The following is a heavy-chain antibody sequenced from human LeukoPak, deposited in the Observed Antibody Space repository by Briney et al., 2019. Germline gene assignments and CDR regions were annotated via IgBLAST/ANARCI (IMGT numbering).Heavy chain of an antibody. D-gene: IGHD2-15*01. V-gene: IGHV4-39*01. Sequence: SETLSLTCTVSGGSISSSSYYWGWIRQPPGKGLEWIGSIYYSGSTYYNPSLKSRVTISVDTSKNQFSLKVISVTAADTAVYYCARPAAPSYYYYYMDVWGKGTTVTISS. CDR2: IYYSGST. CDR3: ARPAAPSYYYYYMDV. CDR1: GGSISSSSYY. J-gene: IGHJ6*03.